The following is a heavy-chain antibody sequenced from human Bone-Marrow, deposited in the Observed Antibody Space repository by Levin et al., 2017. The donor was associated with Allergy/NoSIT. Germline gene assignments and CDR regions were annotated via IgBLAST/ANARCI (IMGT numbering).Heavy chain of an antibody. D-gene: IGHD2-2*01. Sequence: ASVKVSCKASGYTFSNYAMHWVRQAPGQGLQWMGWINVVSGNTKYSQSFQGRVTITRDTSASTVYMELSSLRSEDTAVYYCVRRCSTISCYGGGKFYYGMDVWGQGTTVTVSS. CDR2: INVVSGNT. V-gene: IGHV1-3*01. J-gene: IGHJ6*02. CDR3: VRRCSTISCYGGGKFYYGMDV. CDR1: GYTFSNYA.